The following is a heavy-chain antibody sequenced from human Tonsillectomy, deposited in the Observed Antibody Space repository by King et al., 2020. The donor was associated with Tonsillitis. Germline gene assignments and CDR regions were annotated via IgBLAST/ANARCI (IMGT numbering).Heavy chain of an antibody. CDR2: IYPGDSDT. J-gene: IGHJ5*02. V-gene: IGHV5-51*01. D-gene: IGHD4-23*01. CDR3: GRGDYGGNSYWFGP. CDR1: GYIFTSYW. Sequence: EVQLVQSGAEVKKPGESLKISCKGSGYIFTSYWIGWVRQMPGKGLEWMGIIYPGDSDTRSSPSFEGQVTSSVGKSVRTAYLQWRGVKASDTAMDCCGRGDYGGNSYWFGPWGQGALVTVSS.